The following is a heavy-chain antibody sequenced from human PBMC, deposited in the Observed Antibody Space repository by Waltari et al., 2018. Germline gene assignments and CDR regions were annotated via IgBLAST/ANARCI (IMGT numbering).Heavy chain of an antibody. Sequence: QVQLVQSGSELKKPGASVKISCKASGYIFPSYAINWVRQAPGQGLELMGWISTSTGNPTYAQGFTGRFVFSLDTSVSTAYLEINNLKAEDTAVYYCTREVVPAATIVVNWFDPWGQGTLVTVSS. J-gene: IGHJ5*02. CDR1: GYIFPSYA. D-gene: IGHD2-2*01. V-gene: IGHV7-4-1*02. CDR3: TREVVPAATIVVNWFDP. CDR2: ISTSTGNP.